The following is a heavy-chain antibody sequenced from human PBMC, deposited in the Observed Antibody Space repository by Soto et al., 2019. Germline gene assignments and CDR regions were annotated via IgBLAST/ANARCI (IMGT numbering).Heavy chain of an antibody. CDR1: GGSISSYY. CDR2: IYYSGST. V-gene: IGHV4-59*01. Sequence: SETLSLTCTVSGGSISSYYWSWIRQPPGKGLEWIGYIYYSGSTNYNPSLKGRVTISVDTSKNQFSLKLSSVTAADTAVYYCAREGDYYYGMDVWGQGTTVTVSS. J-gene: IGHJ6*02. CDR3: AREGDYYYGMDV.